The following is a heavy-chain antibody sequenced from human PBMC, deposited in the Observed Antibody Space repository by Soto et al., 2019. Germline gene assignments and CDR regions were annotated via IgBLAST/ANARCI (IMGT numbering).Heavy chain of an antibody. CDR2: ISYDGSNK. J-gene: IGHJ6*02. V-gene: IGHV3-30-3*01. CDR1: GFTFSSYA. CDR3: ARGEQWLVSNYYFGMDV. Sequence: QVQLVESGGGVVQPGRSLRLSCAASGFTFSSYAMHWVRQAPGKGLEWVAVISYDGSNKYYAASVKSLFTISGDKSKNTLYLQLNSLSAADTAVYYCARGEQWLVSNYYFGMDVWGQGTTVTVSS. D-gene: IGHD6-19*01.